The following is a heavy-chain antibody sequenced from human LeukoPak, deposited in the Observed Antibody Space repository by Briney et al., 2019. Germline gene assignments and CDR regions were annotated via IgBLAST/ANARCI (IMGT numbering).Heavy chain of an antibody. CDR3: TSSHYDYVWGSYRPNQLPPNFDY. D-gene: IGHD3-16*02. CDR2: IRSKAYGGTT. Sequence: GGSLRLSCAASGFTFSSYSMNWVRQAPGKGLEWVGFIRSKAYGGTTEYAASVKGRFTISRDDSKSIAYLQMNSLKTEDTAVYYCTSSHYDYVWGSYRPNQLPPNFDYWGQGTLVTVSS. V-gene: IGHV3-49*04. CDR1: GFTFSSYS. J-gene: IGHJ4*02.